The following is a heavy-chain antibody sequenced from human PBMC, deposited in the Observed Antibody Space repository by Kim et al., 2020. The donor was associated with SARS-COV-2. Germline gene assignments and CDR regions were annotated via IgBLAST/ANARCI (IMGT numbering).Heavy chain of an antibody. CDR1: GGSISSSSYY. Sequence: SETLSHTCTVSGGSISSSSYYWGWIRQPPGKGLEWIGSIYYSGSTYYNPSLKSRVTISVDTSKNQFSLKLSSVTAADTAVYYCARLMGYYMDVWGKGTTV. CDR3: ARLMGYYMDV. J-gene: IGHJ6*03. CDR2: IYYSGST. V-gene: IGHV4-39*01. D-gene: IGHD3-10*01.